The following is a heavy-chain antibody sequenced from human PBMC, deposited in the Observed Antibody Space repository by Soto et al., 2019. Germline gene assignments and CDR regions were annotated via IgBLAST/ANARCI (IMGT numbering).Heavy chain of an antibody. Sequence: QITLKESGPALVKPTQTLTLTYSFSGFSLTTRAEGVGWIRQPPGKALEWLALIYGDDDKRYSPSLKSRLTITKDTSKTQVVLTMTNMDPVDTATYYCAHRPPYSDSTGFDYWGQGTLVTVSS. J-gene: IGHJ4*02. D-gene: IGHD3-22*01. CDR1: GFSLTTRAEG. V-gene: IGHV2-5*02. CDR3: AHRPPYSDSTGFDY. CDR2: IYGDDDK.